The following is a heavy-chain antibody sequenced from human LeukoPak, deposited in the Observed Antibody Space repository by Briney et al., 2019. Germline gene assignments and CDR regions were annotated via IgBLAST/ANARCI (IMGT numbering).Heavy chain of an antibody. CDR3: ASGHDYGGNSDAFDI. D-gene: IGHD4-23*01. CDR2: IYYSGST. Sequence: PSETLSLTCTVSGGSISSYYWSWIRQPPGKGLEWIGYIYYSGSTNYNPSLKSRVTISVDTSKNQFSLKLSSVTAADTAVYYCASGHDYGGNSDAFDIWGQGTMVTVSS. J-gene: IGHJ3*02. CDR1: GGSISSYY. V-gene: IGHV4-59*08.